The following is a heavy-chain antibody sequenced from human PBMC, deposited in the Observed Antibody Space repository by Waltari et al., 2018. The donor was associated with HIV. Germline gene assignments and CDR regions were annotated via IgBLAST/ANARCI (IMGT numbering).Heavy chain of an antibody. CDR3: ARVARGLRQGSFDI. J-gene: IGHJ3*02. D-gene: IGHD2-15*01. CDR1: GFTFIAYY. CDR2: IAVSSAYT. Sequence: QVHLVESGGDLVKPGGSLRLSCVGSGFTFIAYYMTWIRQAPGKRLEGVSYIAVSSAYTNYGDSVKGRFTMSRDDAKKSLFLQINSLRPEDTAVYYCARVARGLRQGSFDIWGQGTMVTVSS. V-gene: IGHV3-11*05.